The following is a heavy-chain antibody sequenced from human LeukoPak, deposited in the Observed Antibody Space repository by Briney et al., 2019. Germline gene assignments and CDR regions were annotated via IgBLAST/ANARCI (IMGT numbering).Heavy chain of an antibody. CDR1: GFTFSSYA. CDR2: ISYDGSNK. V-gene: IGHV3-30-3*01. Sequence: GGSLRLSCAASGFTFSSYAMHWVRRAPGKGLEWVAVISYDGSNKYYADSVKGRFTISRDNSKNTLYPQMNSLRAEDTAVYYCARDRGWNYYFDYWGQGTLVTVSS. CDR3: ARDRGWNYYFDY. J-gene: IGHJ4*02. D-gene: IGHD1-7*01.